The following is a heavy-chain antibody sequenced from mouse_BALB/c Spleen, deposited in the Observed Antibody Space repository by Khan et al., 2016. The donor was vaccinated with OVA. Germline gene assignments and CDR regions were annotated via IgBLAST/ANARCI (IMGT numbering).Heavy chain of an antibody. D-gene: IGHD1-1*01. J-gene: IGHJ1*01. CDR1: GYSITSDYA. CDR3: ARRYYDGHGYCDV. Sequence: EVQLQESGPGLVKPSQSLSLTCTVTGYSITSDYAWNWIRQFPGNKLEWMGYISYSGSTSYTPSLKSRISITRDTSKNQFFLQFQFVTTEDTAAYYCARRYYDGHGYCDVWGAGTTVTVSS. CDR2: ISYSGST. V-gene: IGHV3-2*02.